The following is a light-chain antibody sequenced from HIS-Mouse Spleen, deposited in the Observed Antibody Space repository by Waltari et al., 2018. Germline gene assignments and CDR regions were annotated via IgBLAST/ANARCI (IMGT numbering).Light chain of an antibody. CDR3: QQRSNWLT. CDR1: PSVSSY. Sequence: EIVLTQSPATLSLSPGERATLSCRASPSVSSYLAWYQQKPGQAPRSLIYDASNRATGIPARFSGSGSGTDFTLTISSLEPEDFAVYYCQQRSNWLTFGPGTKVDIK. V-gene: IGKV3-11*01. J-gene: IGKJ3*01. CDR2: DAS.